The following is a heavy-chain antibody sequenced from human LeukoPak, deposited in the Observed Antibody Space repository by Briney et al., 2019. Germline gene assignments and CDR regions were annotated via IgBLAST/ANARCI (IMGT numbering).Heavy chain of an antibody. D-gene: IGHD2-8*01. CDR3: AKNVNALGDVNWFDP. CDR2: IYRGGTT. J-gene: IGHJ5*02. CDR1: GGSINNDY. Sequence: SETLSLTCAVSGGSINNDYWNWIRQPPGQGLECIGIIYRGGTTNYNPSLKGRVAISVDTSKNQFSLRLSSVTAADTAIYYCAKNVNALGDVNWFDPRGQGTLVTASS. V-gene: IGHV4-59*01.